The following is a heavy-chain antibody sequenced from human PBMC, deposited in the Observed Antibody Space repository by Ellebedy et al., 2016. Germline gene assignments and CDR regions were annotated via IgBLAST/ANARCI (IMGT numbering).Heavy chain of an antibody. CDR3: ARGYCSSTSCYLSPIYYYYGMDV. CDR2: ISSSSSYI. CDR1: GFTFSSYS. D-gene: IGHD2-2*01. V-gene: IGHV3-21*01. Sequence: GGSLRLSXAASGFTFSSYSMNWVRQAPGKGLEWVSSISSSSSYIYYADSVKGRFTISRDNAKNSLYLQMNSLRAEDTALYYCARGYCSSTSCYLSPIYYYYGMDVWGQGTTVTVSS. J-gene: IGHJ6*02.